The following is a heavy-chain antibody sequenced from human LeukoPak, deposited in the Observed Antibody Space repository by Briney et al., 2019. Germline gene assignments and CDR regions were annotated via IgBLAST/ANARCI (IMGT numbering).Heavy chain of an antibody. CDR1: GGSISSSSYY. V-gene: IGHV4-39*01. Sequence: PSETLSLTCTVSGGSISSSSYYWGWIRQPPGKGLEWIGSIYYSGSTYYNPSLKSRVTISVDTSKNQFSLKLSSVTAADTAVYYCARVKDGITIFGVVIEYFDYWGQGTLVTVSS. D-gene: IGHD3-3*01. CDR2: IYYSGST. CDR3: ARVKDGITIFGVVIEYFDY. J-gene: IGHJ4*02.